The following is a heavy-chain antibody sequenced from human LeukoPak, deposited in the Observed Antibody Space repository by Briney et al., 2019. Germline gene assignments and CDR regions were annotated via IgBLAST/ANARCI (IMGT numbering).Heavy chain of an antibody. CDR3: ATEGLRDGCNAPRD. CDR1: GYTLTELS. D-gene: IGHD5-24*01. V-gene: IGHV1-24*01. CDR2: FDPEDGET. Sequence: ASVKVSCKVSGYTLTELSMHWVRQAPGKGLEWMGGFDPEDGETIYAQKFQGRVTMTEDTSTDTAYMELSSLRSEDTAVYYCATEGLRDGCNAPRDWGQGTLVTVSS. J-gene: IGHJ4*02.